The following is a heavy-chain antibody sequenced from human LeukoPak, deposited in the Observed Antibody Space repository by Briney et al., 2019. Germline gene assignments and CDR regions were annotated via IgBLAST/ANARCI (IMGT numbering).Heavy chain of an antibody. D-gene: IGHD3-22*01. J-gene: IGHJ4*02. CDR3: ARLGDSSGYYGDDLYDFDY. Sequence: SQTLSLTCTVSGGSISSGGYYWSWIRQHPGKGLEWIGYIYYSGSTYYNPSLKSRVTISVDTSKNQFSLKLSSVTAADTAVYYCARLGDSSGYYGDDLYDFDYWGQGTPVTVSS. V-gene: IGHV4-31*03. CDR2: IYYSGST. CDR1: GGSISSGGYY.